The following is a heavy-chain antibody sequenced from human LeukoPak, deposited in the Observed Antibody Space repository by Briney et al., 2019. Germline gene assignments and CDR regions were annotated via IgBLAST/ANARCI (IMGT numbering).Heavy chain of an antibody. V-gene: IGHV3-30-3*01. CDR2: ISYDGSNK. D-gene: IGHD6-19*01. Sequence: GGSLRLSCAASGFTFSSYAMHWVRQAPGKGLEWVAVISYDGSNKYYADSVKGRFTISRDNSKNTLYLQMNSLRAEDTAVYYCARDRGDSSGWRAYYAFDIWGQGTMVTVSS. J-gene: IGHJ3*02. CDR1: GFTFSSYA. CDR3: ARDRGDSSGWRAYYAFDI.